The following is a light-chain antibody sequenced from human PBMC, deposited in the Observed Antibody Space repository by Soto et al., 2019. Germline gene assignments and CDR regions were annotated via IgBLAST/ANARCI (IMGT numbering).Light chain of an antibody. CDR2: GAS. CDR1: QSVSSK. J-gene: IGKJ2*01. CDR3: KQYNDWPPFT. Sequence: ETVMTQSPATLSVSPGEGATLSCRASQSVSSKLAWFQQKPGQAPRLLIYGASTRATGIPARFSGSGSGTEFTLTISGLQSEDFAVYYCKQYNDWPPFTFGQGTKLEIK. V-gene: IGKV3-15*01.